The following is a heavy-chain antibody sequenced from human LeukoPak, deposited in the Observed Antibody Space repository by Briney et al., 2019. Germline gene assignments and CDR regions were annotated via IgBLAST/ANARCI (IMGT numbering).Heavy chain of an antibody. Sequence: PGGSLRLSCAASGFTFSNYAMSWVRQAPGKGLEWVSAISGSGGSTYYADSVEGRCTISRDNSKDALYLQMNSLRAEDTAVYYCARVGYSGYDYDYWGQGTLVTVSS. D-gene: IGHD5-12*01. CDR3: ARVGYSGYDYDY. CDR1: GFTFSNYA. V-gene: IGHV3-23*01. CDR2: ISGSGGST. J-gene: IGHJ4*02.